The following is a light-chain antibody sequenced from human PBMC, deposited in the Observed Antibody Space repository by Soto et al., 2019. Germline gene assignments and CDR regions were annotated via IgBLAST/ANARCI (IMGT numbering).Light chain of an antibody. CDR3: QQRSNWPLT. V-gene: IGKV3-11*01. J-gene: IGKJ4*01. Sequence: EIVLTQSPVTLSLSPGERATLSCRASQSISIYLAWYRQKPGQAPRLLIYDASNRATGIPARFSGSGSGTDFTLTISSLEPEDFAVYYCQQRSNWPLTFGGGTKVEIK. CDR1: QSISIY. CDR2: DAS.